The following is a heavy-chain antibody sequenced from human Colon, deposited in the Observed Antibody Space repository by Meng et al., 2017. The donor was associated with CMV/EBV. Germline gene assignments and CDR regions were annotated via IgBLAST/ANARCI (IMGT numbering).Heavy chain of an antibody. CDR1: GFPVSRNY. CDR3: VRDGEVAYYFDATGYRSDP. J-gene: IGHJ5*02. Sequence: VQVVCAGGCMSQPGGVQRLSWAGSGFPVSRNYMCWVRQAPGKGLEWVSILYIDDNTYYIDSVRGRFTISRDISKNTLYLQLNSLRAEDTAMYYCVRDGEVAYYFDATGYRSDPWGQGTLVTVSS. CDR2: LYIDDNT. D-gene: IGHD3-22*01. V-gene: IGHV3-53*01.